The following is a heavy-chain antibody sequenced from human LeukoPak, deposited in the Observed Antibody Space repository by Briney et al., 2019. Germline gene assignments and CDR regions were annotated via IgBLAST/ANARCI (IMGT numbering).Heavy chain of an antibody. Sequence: ASVKVSCKASGCTFSGYSMNWVRQAPGQGLEWMGIINPSGGNTNYAQKFQDRVTMTRDTSTSTVYMQLSSLRSEDTAVYYCARDEMDSLDYWGQGTLVTVSS. CDR2: INPSGGNT. CDR3: ARDEMDSLDY. V-gene: IGHV1-46*01. CDR1: GCTFSGYS. D-gene: IGHD5-24*01. J-gene: IGHJ4*02.